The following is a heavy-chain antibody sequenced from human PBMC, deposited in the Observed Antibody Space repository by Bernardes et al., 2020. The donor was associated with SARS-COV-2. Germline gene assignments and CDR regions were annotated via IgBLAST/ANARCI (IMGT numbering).Heavy chain of an antibody. J-gene: IGHJ6*02. Sequence: SETLSLTCTVSGGSISSSSYYWGWIRQPPGKGLEWIGSIYYSGSTYYNPSLKSRVTISVDTSKNQFSLKLSSVTAADTAVYYCARLQVTTQDYYGMDVWGQGTTVTVSS. V-gene: IGHV4-39*01. D-gene: IGHD4-4*01. CDR1: GGSISSSSYY. CDR3: ARLQVTTQDYYGMDV. CDR2: IYYSGST.